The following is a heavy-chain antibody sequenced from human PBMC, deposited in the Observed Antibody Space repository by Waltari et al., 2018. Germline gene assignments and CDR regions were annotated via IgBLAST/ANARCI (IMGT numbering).Heavy chain of an antibody. D-gene: IGHD3-3*01. V-gene: IGHV1-18*01. J-gene: IGHJ3*02. CDR3: ASRDDFWSGLDAFDI. Sequence: QVQLVQSGAEVKKPGASVKVSGKASGYTFTSYGISWVRQAPGQGLEWMGWISADNGNTNSAHKLQGRVTMTTDTSTSTAYMELRSLRSDDTAVYYCASRDDFWSGLDAFDIWGQGTMFTVSS. CDR1: GYTFTSYG. CDR2: ISADNGNT.